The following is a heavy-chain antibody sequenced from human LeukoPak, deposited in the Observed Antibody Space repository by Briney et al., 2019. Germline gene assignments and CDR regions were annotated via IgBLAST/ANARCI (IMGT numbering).Heavy chain of an antibody. CDR1: GGSISSSSYY. J-gene: IGHJ4*02. D-gene: IGHD1-26*01. V-gene: IGHV4-39*01. Sequence: PSQTLSLTCTVSGGSISSSSYYWGWIRQPPGKGLEWIGSIYYSGSTYYNPSLKSRVTISVDTSKNQFSLKLSSVTAADTAVYYCARSSGSYSLFDYWGQGTLVTVSS. CDR2: IYYSGST. CDR3: ARSSGSYSLFDY.